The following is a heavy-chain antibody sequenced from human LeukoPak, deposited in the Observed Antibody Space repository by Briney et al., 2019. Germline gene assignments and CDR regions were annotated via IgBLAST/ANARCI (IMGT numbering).Heavy chain of an antibody. V-gene: IGHV5-51*01. CDR1: GYSLTSYW. CDR2: IYPGDSDT. J-gene: IGHJ4*02. D-gene: IGHD2-2*01. Sequence: GESLKISCKGSGYSLTSYWIGWVRQMPGKGLEWMGIIYPGDSDTRYSPSFQGQVTISADKSISTAYLQWSSLKASDTAMYYCARSPPSSYCTSTSCYPRHFDYWGQGTLVTVSS. CDR3: ARSPPSSYCTSTSCYPRHFDY.